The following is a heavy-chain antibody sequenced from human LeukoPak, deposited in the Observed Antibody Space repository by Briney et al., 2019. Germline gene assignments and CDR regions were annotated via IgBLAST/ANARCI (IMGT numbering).Heavy chain of an antibody. J-gene: IGHJ5*02. V-gene: IGHV3-72*01. CDR3: ARDGRVPGTWGWFDP. Sequence: GGSLRLSCAASGFTFSDHQMDWVRQAPGKGLEWVGRIRNKVNSHTTEYAASVKGRFTISRDDSKNSLYLQMNSLKTEDTAVYYCARDGRVPGTWGWFDPWGQGTLVTVSS. D-gene: IGHD1-14*01. CDR2: IRNKVNSHTT. CDR1: GFTFSDHQ.